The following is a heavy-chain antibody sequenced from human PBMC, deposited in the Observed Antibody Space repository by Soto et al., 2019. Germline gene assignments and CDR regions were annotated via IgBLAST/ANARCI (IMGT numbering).Heavy chain of an antibody. Sequence: ASVKVSCKASGYLFTDYHIHWVRQAPGQGLEFMGWINTDNGGAGSAQQFQGRVTVTRDTSISTVYLELSNLRSDDTAVYFCARERGSNSLHPSYNWFDPWGRGTLVTVSS. CDR3: ARERGSNSLHPSYNWFDP. D-gene: IGHD6-13*01. CDR2: INTDNGGA. CDR1: GYLFTDYH. V-gene: IGHV1-2*02. J-gene: IGHJ5*02.